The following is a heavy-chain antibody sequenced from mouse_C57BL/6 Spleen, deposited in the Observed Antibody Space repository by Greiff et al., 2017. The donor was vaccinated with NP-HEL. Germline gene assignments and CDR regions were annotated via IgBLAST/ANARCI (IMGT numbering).Heavy chain of an antibody. J-gene: IGHJ2*01. D-gene: IGHD2-4*01. CDR1: GYTFTDYE. CDR2: IDPETGGT. V-gene: IGHV1-15*01. CDR3: TREGGSTMITTRYYFDY. Sequence: LVESGTELVRPGASVTLSCKASGYTFTDYEMHWVKQTPVHGLEWIGAIDPETGGTAYNQKFKGKAILTADKSSSTAYMELRSLTSEDSAVYYCTREGGSTMITTRYYFDYWGQGTTLTVSS.